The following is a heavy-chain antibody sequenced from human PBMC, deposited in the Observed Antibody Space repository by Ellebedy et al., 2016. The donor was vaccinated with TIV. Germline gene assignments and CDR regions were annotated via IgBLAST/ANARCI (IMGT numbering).Heavy chain of an antibody. D-gene: IGHD6-19*01. CDR3: ARRSSYCSALDF. CDR2: IYYDGSP. CDR1: GGSISITSYY. J-gene: IGHJ4*02. V-gene: IGHV4-39*01. Sequence: MPSETLSLTCTVSGGSISITSYYWGWIRQPPGKGLEWIGSIYYDGSPYYNPSLKSRVTISKDTSKNQFSLKLTSVTAADTAVYYCARRSSYCSALDFWGQGTLATFSS.